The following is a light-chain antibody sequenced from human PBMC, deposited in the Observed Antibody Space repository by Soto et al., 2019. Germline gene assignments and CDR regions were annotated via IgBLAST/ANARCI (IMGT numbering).Light chain of an antibody. Sequence: DIQMTQSPSTLSASVGDNITITCRASQSLSSYLAWYQQKPGKAPKLLIYAASTLQSGVPSRFSGSGSGTEFTLTISSLQPDDFATYYCQQSNTFWTFGQGTKVDI. CDR2: AAS. J-gene: IGKJ1*01. CDR1: QSLSSY. CDR3: QQSNTFWT. V-gene: IGKV1-5*01.